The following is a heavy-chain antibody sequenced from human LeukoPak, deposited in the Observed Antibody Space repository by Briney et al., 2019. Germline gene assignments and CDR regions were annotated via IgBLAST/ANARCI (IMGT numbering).Heavy chain of an antibody. CDR1: GFTFSSYE. Sequence: PGGSLRLSCAASGFTFSSYEMNWVRQAPGKGLEWVSYISSSGSTIYYADSVKGRFTISRDNDKNSLYLQMNSLRAEDTAVYYYARDPGYYYDSSGYVAIWGQGTMVTVSS. CDR2: ISSSGSTI. CDR3: ARDPGYYYDSSGYVAI. V-gene: IGHV3-48*03. J-gene: IGHJ3*02. D-gene: IGHD3-22*01.